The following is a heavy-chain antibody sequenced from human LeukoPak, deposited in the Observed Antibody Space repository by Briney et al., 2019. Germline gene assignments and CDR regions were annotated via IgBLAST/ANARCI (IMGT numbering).Heavy chain of an antibody. CDR3: AKSDIVVVPAAAFDY. J-gene: IGHJ4*02. V-gene: IGHV3-23*01. D-gene: IGHD2-2*01. CDR2: SGSGGST. Sequence: SGSGGSTYYADSVKGRFTISRDNSKNTLYLQMNSLRAEDTAVYYCAKSDIVVVPAAAFDYWGQGTLVTVSS.